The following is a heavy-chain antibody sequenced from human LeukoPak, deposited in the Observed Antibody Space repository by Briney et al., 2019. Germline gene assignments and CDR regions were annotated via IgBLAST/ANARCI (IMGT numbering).Heavy chain of an antibody. CDR2: NYYSGST. V-gene: IGHV4-31*03. Sequence: HNQPLHCTVSGRPLNSGGYYWSWIRQHPAKVLEWIGYNYYSGSTYYNPSLKSRVTISVDTSKNQFSLKLSSVTAADTAVYYCARGTGFPFGELSWFDPWGQGTLVTVSS. CDR1: GRPLNSGGYY. CDR3: ARGTGFPFGELSWFDP. J-gene: IGHJ5*02. D-gene: IGHD3-10*01.